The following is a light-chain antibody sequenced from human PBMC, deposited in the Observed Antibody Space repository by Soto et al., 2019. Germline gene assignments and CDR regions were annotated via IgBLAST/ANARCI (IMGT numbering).Light chain of an antibody. Sequence: DIQMIQSPSTLSVSVEDRVTITCRASQGISISLAWYQQKPGKAPKLLIYGASRLQSGVPSRFSGSRSGTEFTLTITSLQPDDFATYYCQQYNSYSWKFGQGTKVDIK. CDR2: GAS. CDR3: QQYNSYSWK. V-gene: IGKV1-5*01. CDR1: QGISIS. J-gene: IGKJ1*01.